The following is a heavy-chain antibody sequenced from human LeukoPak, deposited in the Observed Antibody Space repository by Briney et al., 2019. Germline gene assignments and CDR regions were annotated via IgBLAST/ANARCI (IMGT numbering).Heavy chain of an antibody. CDR1: GYTFTGYY. CDR3: AREGNKNNYDSSGYYKQRCSDP. J-gene: IGHJ5*02. V-gene: IGHV1-2*02. CDR2: INPNSGGT. Sequence: ASVKVSCKASGYTFTGYYMHWVRQAPGQGLEWMGWINPNSGGTNYAQKFQGRVTMTRDTSISTAYMELSRLRSDDTAVYYCAREGNKNNYDSSGYYKQRCSDPWGKGPLVPVPS. D-gene: IGHD3-22*01.